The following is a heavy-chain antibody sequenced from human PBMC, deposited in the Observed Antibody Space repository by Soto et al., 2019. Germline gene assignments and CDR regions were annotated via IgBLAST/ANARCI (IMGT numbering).Heavy chain of an antibody. V-gene: IGHV5-51*01. J-gene: IGHJ4*02. CDR3: ARGSGWDTFAY. D-gene: IGHD6-19*01. Sequence: PGESLKIFCNGSGYSFTSYWIGWVRQMPGKGLEWMGIIYPGDSDTRYSPSFQGQVTASVDKSISTAYLQWSSLKASDTAIYYCARGSGWDTFAYWGQGTEVTVSS. CDR1: GYSFTSYW. CDR2: IYPGDSDT.